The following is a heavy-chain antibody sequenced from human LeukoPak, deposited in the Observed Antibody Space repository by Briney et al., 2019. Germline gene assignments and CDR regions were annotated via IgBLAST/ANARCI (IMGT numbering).Heavy chain of an antibody. CDR1: GFTFDDYA. J-gene: IGHJ3*02. V-gene: IGHV3-9*01. D-gene: IGHD3-9*01. CDR3: AKDLGDILTGYYYGFAFDI. Sequence: GGSLRLSCAASGFTFDDYAKHWVRQAPGKGLEWVSGISWNSGSIGYVDSVKGRFTISRDNAKNSLYLQMNSLRAEDTALYYCAKDLGDILTGYYYGFAFDIWGQGTMVTVSS. CDR2: ISWNSGSI.